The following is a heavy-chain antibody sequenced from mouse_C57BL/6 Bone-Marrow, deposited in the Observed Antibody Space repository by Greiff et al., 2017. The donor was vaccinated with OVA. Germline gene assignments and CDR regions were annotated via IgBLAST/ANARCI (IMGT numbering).Heavy chain of an antibody. CDR1: GFSFNTYA. Sequence: DVMLVESGGGLVQPKGSLKLSCAASGFSFNTYAMNWVRQAPGKGLEWVARIRSKSNNYATYYADSVKDRFTISRDDSESMLYLQMNNLKTEDTAMYYCVRLTGSNWYFDVWGTGTTVTVSS. J-gene: IGHJ1*03. CDR2: IRSKSNNYAT. D-gene: IGHD4-1*01. V-gene: IGHV10-1*01. CDR3: VRLTGSNWYFDV.